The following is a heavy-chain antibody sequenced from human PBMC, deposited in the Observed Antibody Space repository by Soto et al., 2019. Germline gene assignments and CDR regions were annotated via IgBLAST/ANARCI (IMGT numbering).Heavy chain of an antibody. D-gene: IGHD3-16*02. CDR2: ISAYNGNT. Sequence: QVQLVQSGAEVKKPGASVKVSCKASGYTFTSYGISWVRQAPGQGLEWMGWISAYNGNTNYAQKLQGRVTMTTDTSTSTAYMELRSLRSDDTAGYYCARDPRYDYIWGSYRYIGDAFDIWGQGTMVTVSS. CDR3: ARDPRYDYIWGSYRYIGDAFDI. CDR1: GYTFTSYG. J-gene: IGHJ3*02. V-gene: IGHV1-18*01.